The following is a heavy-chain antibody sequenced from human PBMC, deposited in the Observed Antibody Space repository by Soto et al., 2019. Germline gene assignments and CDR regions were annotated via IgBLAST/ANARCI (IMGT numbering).Heavy chain of an antibody. J-gene: IGHJ5*01. Sequence: PGESLKISCKGSGYSFAGYWITWVRQKPGKGLEWMGRIDPSDSQTYYSPSFRGHVTISVTKSITTVFLQWSSLRASDTAMYYCARSSAENSYYNLHFDSWGQGTLVTVSS. CDR2: IDPSDSQT. V-gene: IGHV5-10-1*01. CDR1: GYSFAGYW. D-gene: IGHD3-10*01. CDR3: ARSSAENSYYNLHFDS.